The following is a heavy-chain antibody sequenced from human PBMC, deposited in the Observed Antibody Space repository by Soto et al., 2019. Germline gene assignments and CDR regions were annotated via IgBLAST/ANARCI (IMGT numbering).Heavy chain of an antibody. CDR1: GGTFSSYT. J-gene: IGHJ4*02. Sequence: QVQLVQSGAEVKKPGSSVKVSCKASGGTFSSYTISWVRQAPGQGLEWMGRIIPILGIANYTQKFQGRVTITADKSTSTAYMELSSLRSEDTAVYYCARDPEYSSSSHWGWGQGTLVTVSS. CDR3: ARDPEYSSSSHWG. D-gene: IGHD6-6*01. CDR2: IIPILGIA. V-gene: IGHV1-69*08.